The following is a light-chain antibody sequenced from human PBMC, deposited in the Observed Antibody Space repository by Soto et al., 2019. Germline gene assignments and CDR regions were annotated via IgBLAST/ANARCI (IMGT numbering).Light chain of an antibody. Sequence: QSVLTQPASVSGSPGQSITISCTGTSSDVGGYKYVSWYQQHPGKAPKLMIYEVSYRPSGVSNRFSGSKSGDTASLTISGLQADDEADYYCSSYATSGTVLFGGGTQLTVL. J-gene: IGLJ2*01. CDR2: EVS. CDR3: SSYATSGTVL. CDR1: SSDVGGYKY. V-gene: IGLV2-14*01.